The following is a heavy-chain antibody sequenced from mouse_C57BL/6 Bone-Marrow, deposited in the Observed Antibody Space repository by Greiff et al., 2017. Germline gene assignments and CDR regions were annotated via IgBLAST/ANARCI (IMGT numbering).Heavy chain of an antibody. CDR1: GFTFSDYY. CDR3: ARHGAAQATPFAY. Sequence: EVMLVESGGGLVQPGGSLKLSCAASGFTFSDYYMYWVRQTPEKRLEWVAYISNGGGSTYYPDTVKGRFTISRDNAKNTLYLQMSRLKSEDTAMYYCARHGAAQATPFAYWGQGTLVTVSA. V-gene: IGHV5-12*01. J-gene: IGHJ3*01. CDR2: ISNGGGST. D-gene: IGHD3-2*02.